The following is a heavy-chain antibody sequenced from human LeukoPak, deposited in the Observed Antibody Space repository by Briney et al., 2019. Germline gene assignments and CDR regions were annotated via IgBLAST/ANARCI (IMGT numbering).Heavy chain of an antibody. Sequence: GRSLRLSCAASGFTFSSYGMHWVRQAPGKGLEWVAVISYDGSNKYYADSVKGRFTISRDNSKTTLYLQMNSLRAEDTAVYYCAGYNYYGSGSPGYWGQGTLVTVSS. CDR1: GFTFSSYG. CDR3: AGYNYYGSGSPGY. J-gene: IGHJ4*02. V-gene: IGHV3-30*03. CDR2: ISYDGSNK. D-gene: IGHD3-10*01.